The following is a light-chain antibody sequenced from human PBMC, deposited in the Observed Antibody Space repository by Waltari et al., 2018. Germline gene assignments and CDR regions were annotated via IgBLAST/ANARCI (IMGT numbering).Light chain of an antibody. CDR3: CSYAGSYPVV. CDR1: SSAVGGYTY. CDR2: DVS. J-gene: IGLJ2*01. Sequence: QSALTQPRSVSGSPGQSVTISCTGTSSAVGGYTYVSWYQQHPGKAPKLMIYDVSKRPSGVPDRFSGSKSGNTASLTISGLQAEDEAYYYCCSYAGSYPVVFGGGTKLTVL. V-gene: IGLV2-11*01.